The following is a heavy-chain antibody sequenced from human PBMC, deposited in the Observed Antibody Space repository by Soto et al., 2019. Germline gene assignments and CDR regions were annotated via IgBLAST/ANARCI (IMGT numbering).Heavy chain of an antibody. J-gene: IGHJ6*02. D-gene: IGHD3-3*01. V-gene: IGHV1-69*06. CDR3: ARDRITIFGVVIPKGYYGMDV. CDR1: GGTFSSYA. Sequence: SVKVSCKASGGTFSSYAISWVRQAPGQGLEWMGGITPIFGTANYAQKFQGRVTITADKSTSTAYMELSSLRSEDTAVYYCARDRITIFGVVIPKGYYGMDVWGQGTTVTVSS. CDR2: ITPIFGTA.